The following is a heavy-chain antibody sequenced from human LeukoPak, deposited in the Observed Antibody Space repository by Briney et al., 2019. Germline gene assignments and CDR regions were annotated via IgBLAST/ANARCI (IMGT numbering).Heavy chain of an antibody. J-gene: IGHJ4*02. V-gene: IGHV4-30-4*01. CDR2: MYNSVTA. CDR1: GGSISSGDFY. D-gene: IGHD3-16*01. CDR3: ARRAINSVMFDY. Sequence: SQTLSLTCTVSGGSISSGDFYWSWVRQPPGKGLEWIGYMYNSVTAYYNPSLKSRVTISLDTSKNQFSLKLSSATAADTAVYFCARRAINSVMFDYWGQGTLVTVSS.